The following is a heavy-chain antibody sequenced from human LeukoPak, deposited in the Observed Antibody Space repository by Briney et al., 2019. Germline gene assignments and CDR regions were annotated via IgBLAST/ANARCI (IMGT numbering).Heavy chain of an antibody. CDR3: ARGAGVVGIDY. J-gene: IGHJ4*02. Sequence: VASVKVSCKASGYTFIDYYLHWVRQAPGQGLEWMAWINPKNGVTNYAQKFQGRVTVTGDTSVSTAYMELSRLSSDDTAVYYCARGAGVVGIDYWGRGSLVVVSS. V-gene: IGHV1-2*02. CDR1: GYTFIDYY. CDR2: INPKNGVT. D-gene: IGHD2-15*01.